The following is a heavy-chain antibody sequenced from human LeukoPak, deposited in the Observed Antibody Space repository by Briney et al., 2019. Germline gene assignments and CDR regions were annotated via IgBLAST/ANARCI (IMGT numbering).Heavy chain of an antibody. J-gene: IGHJ4*02. CDR2: IKQDGGEE. CDR1: GFTFNSYW. CDR3: ARDKIVGPTTLDY. Sequence: GGSLRLSCTTSGFTFNSYWMSWVRQAPGKGLEWVANIKQDGGEEYYVDSVRGRFTISRDNAKNSLYLQMNSLRAEDTAVYYCARDKIVGPTTLDYWGQGILVTVSS. D-gene: IGHD1-26*01. V-gene: IGHV3-7*01.